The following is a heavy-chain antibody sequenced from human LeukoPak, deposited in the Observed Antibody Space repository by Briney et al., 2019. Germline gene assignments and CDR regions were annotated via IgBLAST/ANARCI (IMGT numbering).Heavy chain of an antibody. D-gene: IGHD1-1*01. CDR3: ARDQLPIAEARQYNWFDP. CDR1: GFTFSTYS. J-gene: IGHJ5*02. CDR2: ISSRSSYI. V-gene: IGHV3-21*04. Sequence: SGGSLRLSCAASGFTFSTYSMNWVRQAPGKGLEWVSSISSRSSYINYVDSVKGRFTISRDNAKNSLYLQMNSLRVEDTAIYYCARDQLPIAEARQYNWFDPWGQGTLVTASS.